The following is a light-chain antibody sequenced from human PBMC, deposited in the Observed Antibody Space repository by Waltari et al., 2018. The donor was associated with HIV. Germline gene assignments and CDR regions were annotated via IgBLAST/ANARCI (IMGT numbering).Light chain of an antibody. J-gene: IGKJ1*01. CDR3: QQRRNWPKT. CDR1: QSVSSY. CDR2: DAS. Sequence: EIVLTQSPATLSLSPGERATLSCRASQSVSSYLAWYQQKPGQAPRLLIYDASNRATGIPARFSGSGSGIDFTLTISSLESEDFAVYYCQQRRNWPKTFGQGTKVEIK. V-gene: IGKV3-11*01.